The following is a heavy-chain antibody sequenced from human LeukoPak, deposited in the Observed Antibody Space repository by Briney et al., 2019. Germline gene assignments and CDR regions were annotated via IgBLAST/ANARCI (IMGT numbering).Heavy chain of an antibody. CDR1: GYTFTSYG. CDR3: ARSGWYGWAKYNWFDP. V-gene: IGHV1-18*01. Sequence: ASVKVSCKASGYTFTSYGISWVRQAPGQGLEWMGWIIDYNGNTNYAQEVQGRVTMTTDTSTSTAYMELRSLRPDDTAVYYCARSGWYGWAKYNWFDPWGQGTLVTVSS. D-gene: IGHD6-19*01. J-gene: IGHJ5*02. CDR2: IIDYNGNT.